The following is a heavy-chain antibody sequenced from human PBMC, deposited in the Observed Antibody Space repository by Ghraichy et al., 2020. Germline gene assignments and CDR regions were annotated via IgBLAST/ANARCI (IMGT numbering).Heavy chain of an antibody. CDR2: ISCNGDGI. Sequence: GGSLRLSCAASGFTFDDYAMHWVRQAPGKGLEWVSGISCNGDGISYADSVRGRFTISRDNAKNSLYLQMNSLRTEDTALFYCVKDSGVSGSSGTFWVHSLDYWGQGTLVTVSS. CDR3: VKDSGVSGSSGTFWVHSLDY. CDR1: GFTFDDYA. J-gene: IGHJ4*02. D-gene: IGHD1-26*01. V-gene: IGHV3-9*01.